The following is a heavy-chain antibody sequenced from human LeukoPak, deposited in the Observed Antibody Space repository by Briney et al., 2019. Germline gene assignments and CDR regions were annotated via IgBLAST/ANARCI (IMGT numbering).Heavy chain of an antibody. CDR2: VSDTGDT. CDR1: GVSINGNY. D-gene: IGHD3-3*01. Sequence: PETLSLTCTVSGVSINGNYWTWIRQLPGKGLEWIGFVSDTGDTDYNPSLKSRLTISVDTSKSQLSLSLSSVTAADTALYYCARVFRGVVTSNWFDPWGQGTLVTVSS. CDR3: ARVFRGVVTSNWFDP. V-gene: IGHV4-59*01. J-gene: IGHJ5*02.